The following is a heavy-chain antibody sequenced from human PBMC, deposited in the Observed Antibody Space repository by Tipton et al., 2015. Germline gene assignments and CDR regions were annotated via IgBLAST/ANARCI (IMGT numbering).Heavy chain of an antibody. J-gene: IGHJ5*02. CDR1: GGSISSSSYY. CDR3: ARQAPIAVAASNWFDP. V-gene: IGHV4-39*01. D-gene: IGHD6-19*01. CDR2: IYYSGST. Sequence: GLVKPSETLSLTCTVSGGSISSSSYYWGWIRQPPGKGLEWIGSIYYSGSTYYNPSLKSRVTISVDTSKNQFSLKLSSVTAADTAVYYCARQAPIAVAASNWFDPWGQGTLVTVSS.